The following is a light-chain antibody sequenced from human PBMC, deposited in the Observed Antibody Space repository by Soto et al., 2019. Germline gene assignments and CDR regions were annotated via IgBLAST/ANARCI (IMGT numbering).Light chain of an antibody. V-gene: IGKV1-39*01. J-gene: IGKJ4*01. Sequence: DIQMTQSPSTLAASVGDRVTITCQASQDISNHLNWYQQKPGKAPKLLIYAASSLQSGVPSRFSGSGSGTDFTLTISSLQPEDFATYYCQKSYSTPRTFGGGTKVDIK. CDR1: QDISNH. CDR3: QKSYSTPRT. CDR2: AAS.